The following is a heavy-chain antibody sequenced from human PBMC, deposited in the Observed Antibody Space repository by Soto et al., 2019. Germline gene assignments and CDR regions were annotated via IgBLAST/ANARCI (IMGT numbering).Heavy chain of an antibody. CDR2: INPSGGST. Sequence: ASVKVSCKASGYTFTSYYMHWVRQAPGQGLEWMGIINPSGGSTSYAQKFQGRVTMTRDTSTSTVYMELSSLRSEDTAVYYCARDSGDYYDSSGYATQWGQGTLVTVSS. CDR1: GYTFTSYY. J-gene: IGHJ4*02. D-gene: IGHD3-22*01. CDR3: ARDSGDYYDSSGYATQ. V-gene: IGHV1-46*01.